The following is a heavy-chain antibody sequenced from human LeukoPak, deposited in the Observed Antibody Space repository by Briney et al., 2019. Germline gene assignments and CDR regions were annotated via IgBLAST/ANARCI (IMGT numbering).Heavy chain of an antibody. Sequence: PGRSLRLSCAASGFTFDDYAMHWVRQAPGKGLEWVSGISWNSGSIGYADSVKGRFTISRDNAKNSLYLQMNSLRAEDTALYYYASGRVSSKDLGYFDYWGQGTLVTVSS. CDR3: ASGRVSSKDLGYFDY. CDR2: ISWNSGSI. CDR1: GFTFDDYA. D-gene: IGHD2-2*01. J-gene: IGHJ4*02. V-gene: IGHV3-9*01.